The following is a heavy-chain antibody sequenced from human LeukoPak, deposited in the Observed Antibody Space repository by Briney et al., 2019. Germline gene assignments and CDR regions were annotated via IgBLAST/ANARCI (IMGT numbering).Heavy chain of an antibody. CDR3: ARSDCSGGSCQYYFDY. V-gene: IGHV4-30-2*01. J-gene: IGHJ4*02. D-gene: IGHD2-15*01. CDR2: IYHSGST. Sequence: SETLSLTCAVSGGSLSSGDNSWNWIRQPPGKGLEWIGYIYHSGSTYYNPSLKSRVTISIDRSKNQFPLKLSSVTAADTAMYYCARSDCSGGSCQYYFDYWGQGTLVTVSS. CDR1: GGSLSSGDNS.